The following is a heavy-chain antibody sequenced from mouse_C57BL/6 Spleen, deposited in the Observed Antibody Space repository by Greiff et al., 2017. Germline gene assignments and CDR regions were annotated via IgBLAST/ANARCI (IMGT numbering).Heavy chain of an antibody. CDR3: ARDADEDAMDY. CDR1: GFTFSDFY. CDR2: SRNKANDYTT. J-gene: IGHJ4*01. Sequence: EVKLVESGGGLVQSGRSLRLSCATSGFTFSDFYMEWVRQAPGKGLEWIAASRNKANDYTTEYSASVKGRFIVSRDTSQSILYLQMNALRAEDTAIYYCARDADEDAMDYWGQGTPVTVSS. V-gene: IGHV7-1*01.